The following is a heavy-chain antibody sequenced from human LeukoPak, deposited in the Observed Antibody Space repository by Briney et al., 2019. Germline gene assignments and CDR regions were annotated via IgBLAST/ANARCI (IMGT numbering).Heavy chain of an antibody. CDR1: GGSISSGDDY. Sequence: PSETLSLICTVSGGSISSGDDYWSWIRQPPGKGLEWIGYIYYSGSTYYNPSLKSRVTISVDTSKNQFSLKLSSVTAADTAVYYCASMTTVTSDFDYWGQGTLVTVSS. J-gene: IGHJ4*02. CDR3: ASMTTVTSDFDY. D-gene: IGHD4-11*01. V-gene: IGHV4-30-4*08. CDR2: IYYSGST.